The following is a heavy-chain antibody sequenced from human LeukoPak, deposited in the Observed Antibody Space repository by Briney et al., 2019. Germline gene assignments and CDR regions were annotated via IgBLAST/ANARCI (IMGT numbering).Heavy chain of an antibody. CDR3: ARRVTYYYDSSGYYYYYYMDV. J-gene: IGHJ6*03. D-gene: IGHD3-22*01. Sequence: GESLKISCKGSGYSFTSYWIGWVRQMPGKGLEWMGIIYPGDSDTRYSPSFQGQVTIPADKSISTAYLQWSSLKASDTAMYYCARRVTYYYDSSGYYYYYYMDVWGKGTTVTVSS. CDR2: IYPGDSDT. V-gene: IGHV5-51*01. CDR1: GYSFTSYW.